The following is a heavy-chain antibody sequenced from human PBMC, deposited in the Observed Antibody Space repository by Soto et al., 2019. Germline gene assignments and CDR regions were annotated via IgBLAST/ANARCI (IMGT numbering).Heavy chain of an antibody. Sequence: PSETLSLTCTVSGDSVSSGSYYWSWIRQPPGKGLEWIGYIYYSGSTNYNPPLESRFSISRDNARNSVYLQMSSLRAEDTAVYYCARDWRDGSNHGPDYWGQGTLVTVSS. V-gene: IGHV4-61*01. CDR3: ARDWRDGSNHGPDY. D-gene: IGHD3-3*01. J-gene: IGHJ4*02. CDR1: GDSVSSGSYY. CDR2: IYYSGST.